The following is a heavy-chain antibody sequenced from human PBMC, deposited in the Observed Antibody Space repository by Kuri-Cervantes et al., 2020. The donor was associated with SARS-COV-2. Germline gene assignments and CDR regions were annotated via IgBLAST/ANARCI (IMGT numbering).Heavy chain of an antibody. CDR2: ISWNSGSI. CDR1: GFTVSSNY. D-gene: IGHD4-23*01. Sequence: GGSLRLSCAASGFTVSSNYMSWVRQAPGKGLEWVSGISWNSGSIGYADSVKGRFTISRDNAKNSLYLQMNSLRAEDTALYYCAKDPAHDYGGDAFDIWGQGKMVHVAS. CDR3: AKDPAHDYGGDAFDI. V-gene: IGHV3-9*01. J-gene: IGHJ3*02.